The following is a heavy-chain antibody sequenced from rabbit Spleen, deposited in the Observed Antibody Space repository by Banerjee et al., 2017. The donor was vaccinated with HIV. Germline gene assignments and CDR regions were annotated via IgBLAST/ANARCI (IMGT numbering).Heavy chain of an antibody. CDR2: IDPVFGIT. Sequence: QLKESGGGLVQPGGSLKLSCKASGFTLSSYYMNWVRQAPGKGLEWIGYIDPVFGITYYASWVNGRFSISRENAQNTVFLQMTSLTAADTATYFCARDFGNYDGGGDLWGPGTLVTVS. D-gene: IGHD1-1*01. J-gene: IGHJ4*01. CDR3: ARDFGNYDGGGDL. V-gene: IGHV1S7*01. CDR1: GFTLSSYY.